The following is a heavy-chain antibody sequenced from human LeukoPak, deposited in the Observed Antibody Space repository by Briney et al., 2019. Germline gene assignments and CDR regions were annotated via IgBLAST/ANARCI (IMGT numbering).Heavy chain of an antibody. CDR1: GGFFSGYY. D-gene: IGHD3-16*02. V-gene: IGHV4-34*01. CDR2: INHSGST. CDR3: ARSLVAWLDY. Sequence: PSETLSLTCAVYGGFFSGYYWSWIRQPPGKGLEWIGEINHSGSTNYNPSLKSRVTISVDTSKNQFSLKLSSVTAADTAVYYCARSLVAWLDYWGQGTLVTVSS. J-gene: IGHJ4*02.